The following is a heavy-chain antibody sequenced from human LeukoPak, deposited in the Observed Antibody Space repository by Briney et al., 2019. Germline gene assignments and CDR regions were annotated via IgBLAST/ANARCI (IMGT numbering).Heavy chain of an antibody. CDR2: INHSGST. CDR3: ARGGGPRYCSSTSCYARGNYYYYYGMDV. Sequence: SSETLSLTCAVYGGSFSGYYWSWIRQPPGKGLEWIGEINHSGSTNYNPSLKSRVTISVDTSKNQFSLKLSSVAAADTAVYYCARGGGPRYCSSTSCYARGNYYYYYGMDVWGKGTTVTVSS. J-gene: IGHJ6*04. V-gene: IGHV4-34*01. D-gene: IGHD2-2*01. CDR1: GGSFSGYY.